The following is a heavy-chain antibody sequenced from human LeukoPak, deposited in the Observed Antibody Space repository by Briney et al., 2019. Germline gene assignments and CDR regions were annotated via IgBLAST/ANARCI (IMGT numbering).Heavy chain of an antibody. CDR1: GYTFTGYY. V-gene: IGHV1-2*02. CDR3: ARATTVTTYGYYYMDV. Sequence: ASVKVSCKASGYTFTGYYMHWVRQAPGQGLEWMGWLNPNSGGTNYAQKFQGRVTMTRDTSISTAYMELSRLRSDDTAVYYCARATTVTTYGYYYMDVWGKGTTVTVSS. J-gene: IGHJ6*03. D-gene: IGHD4-17*01. CDR2: LNPNSGGT.